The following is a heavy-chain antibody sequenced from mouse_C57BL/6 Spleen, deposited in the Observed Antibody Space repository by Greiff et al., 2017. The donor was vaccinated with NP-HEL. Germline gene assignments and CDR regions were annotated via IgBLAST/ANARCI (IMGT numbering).Heavy chain of an antibody. D-gene: IGHD2-1*01. Sequence: EVKLMESGGDLVKPGGSLKLSCAASGFTFSSYGMSWVRQTPDKRLEWVATISSGGSYTYYPDSVKGRFTISRDNAKNTLYLQMSSLKSEDTAMYYCASGNFLFDYWGQGTTLTVSS. V-gene: IGHV5-6*01. CDR3: ASGNFLFDY. CDR2: ISSGGSYT. J-gene: IGHJ2*01. CDR1: GFTFSSYG.